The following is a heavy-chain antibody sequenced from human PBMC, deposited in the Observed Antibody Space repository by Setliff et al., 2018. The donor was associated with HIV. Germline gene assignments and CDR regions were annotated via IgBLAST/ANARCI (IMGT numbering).Heavy chain of an antibody. CDR1: GGTFSSYA. D-gene: IGHD6-19*01. Sequence: ASVKVSCKASGGTFSSYAISWVRQAPGQGLEWMGGIIPIFGTANYAQKFQGRVTITADKSTSTAYMELSSLRSEDTAVYYCARDPWQWLTTFTSAEYFQHWGQGTLVTVSS. CDR2: IIPIFGTA. J-gene: IGHJ1*01. V-gene: IGHV1-69*06. CDR3: ARDPWQWLTTFTSAEYFQH.